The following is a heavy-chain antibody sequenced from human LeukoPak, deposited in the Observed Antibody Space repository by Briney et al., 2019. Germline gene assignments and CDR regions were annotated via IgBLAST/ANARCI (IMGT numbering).Heavy chain of an antibody. CDR1: GYTFTNYG. CDR3: AREGTRSGWSNWFDP. CDR2: IIPIFGTA. V-gene: IGHV1-69*06. D-gene: IGHD6-19*01. J-gene: IGHJ5*02. Sequence: KVSCKASGYTFTNYGMSWVRQAPGQGLEWLGGIIPIFGTANYAQKFQGRVTITADKSTSTAYMELSSLRSEDTAVYYCAREGTRSGWSNWFDPWGQGTLVTVSS.